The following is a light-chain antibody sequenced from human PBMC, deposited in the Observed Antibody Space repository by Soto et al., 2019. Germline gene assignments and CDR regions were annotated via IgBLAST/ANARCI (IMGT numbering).Light chain of an antibody. CDR1: SSNIGAGYD. J-gene: IGLJ2*01. V-gene: IGLV1-40*01. CDR3: QSYDSSLSGKVV. Sequence: QAVVTQPPSVSGAPGQRVTISCTGSSSNIGAGYDVHWYQQLPGTAPKLLIYGNSNRPSGVPDRSSGSKSGTSASLAITGLQAEDEADYYCQSYDSSLSGKVVFGGGTKLTVL. CDR2: GNS.